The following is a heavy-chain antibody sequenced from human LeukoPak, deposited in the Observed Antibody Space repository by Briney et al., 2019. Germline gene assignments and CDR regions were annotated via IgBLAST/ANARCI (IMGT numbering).Heavy chain of an antibody. J-gene: IGHJ6*03. CDR1: GFTFSSYG. Sequence: GGSLRLSCAASGFTFSSYGMSWVRQAPGKGLEWVSSISNSGGSTYHADSVKGRFTISRDNSKNTLYLQMNSLRAEDTAVYYCAKQGRDWLRDYYYYMDVWGKGTTVTISS. D-gene: IGHD3-9*01. CDR2: ISNSGGST. CDR3: AKQGRDWLRDYYYYMDV. V-gene: IGHV3-23*01.